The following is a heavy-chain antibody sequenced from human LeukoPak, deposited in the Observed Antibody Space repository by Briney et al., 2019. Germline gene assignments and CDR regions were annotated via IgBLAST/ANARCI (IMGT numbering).Heavy chain of an antibody. CDR2: ISTSGSTT. CDR1: GFTFSSYG. Sequence: GGTLRLSCAASGFTFSSYGMSWVRRAPGKGLEWVSYISTSGSTTYYADSVKGRFTISRDNAKNSLYLQMNSLRAEDTAIYYCVREMGGYPFDHWGQGTLVTVSS. CDR3: VREMGGYPFDH. D-gene: IGHD5-12*01. V-gene: IGHV3-48*04. J-gene: IGHJ4*02.